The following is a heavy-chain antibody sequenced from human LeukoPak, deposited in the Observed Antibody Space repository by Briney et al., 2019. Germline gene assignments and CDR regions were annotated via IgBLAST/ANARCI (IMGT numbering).Heavy chain of an antibody. Sequence: SETLSLTCAVYGGSFSGYYWSWIRQPPGKGLEWIGEINRGGSTIYNPSLKSRVTISVDTSKNQFSLKLSSVTAADTAVYYCARGISSGSYYNGGWGQGTLVTVSS. V-gene: IGHV4-34*01. CDR2: INRGGST. CDR1: GGSFSGYY. CDR3: ARGISSGSYYNGG. J-gene: IGHJ4*02. D-gene: IGHD3-10*01.